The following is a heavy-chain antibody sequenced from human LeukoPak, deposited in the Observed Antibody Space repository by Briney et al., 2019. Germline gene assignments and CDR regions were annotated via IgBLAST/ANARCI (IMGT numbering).Heavy chain of an antibody. D-gene: IGHD1-26*01. Sequence: GGSLRLSCAASGFIFDDYAMHWVRQAPGMGLEWVSGISWNSGSIGYADSVKGRFTISRDNAKNSLYLQMNSLRAEDMALYYCAKGGELTGYYFDYWGQGTLVTVSS. CDR3: AKGGELTGYYFDY. J-gene: IGHJ4*02. V-gene: IGHV3-9*03. CDR1: GFIFDDYA. CDR2: ISWNSGSI.